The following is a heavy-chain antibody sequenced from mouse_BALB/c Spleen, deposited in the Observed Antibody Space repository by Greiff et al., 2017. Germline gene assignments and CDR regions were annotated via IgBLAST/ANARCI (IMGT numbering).Heavy chain of an antibody. CDR2: INPYNDGT. Sequence: VQLKQSGPELVKPGASVKMSCKASGYTFTSYVMHWVKQKPGQGLEWIGYINPYNDGTKYNEKFKGKATLTSDKSSSTAYMELSSLTSEDSAVYYCARRLRLHYYAMDYWGQGTSVTVSS. J-gene: IGHJ4*01. D-gene: IGHD1-2*01. CDR3: ARRLRLHYYAMDY. CDR1: GYTFTSYV. V-gene: IGHV1-14*01.